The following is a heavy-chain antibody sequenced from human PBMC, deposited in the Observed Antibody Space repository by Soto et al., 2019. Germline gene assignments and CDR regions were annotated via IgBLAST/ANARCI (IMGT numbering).Heavy chain of an antibody. V-gene: IGHV1-3*01. CDR2: INPGNGNT. J-gene: IGHJ4*02. Sequence: GASVKVSCKASGYTFTTYSIHWVRQAPGQRLEWMGWINPGNGNTEYSQKFQGRVTITRDTSANTAYMELSSLGSEDTAVYYCAKEGSTNRDGHSIYKYWVQGTRVTVSS. CDR1: GYTFTTYS. CDR3: AKEGSTNRDGHSIYKY. D-gene: IGHD4-4*01.